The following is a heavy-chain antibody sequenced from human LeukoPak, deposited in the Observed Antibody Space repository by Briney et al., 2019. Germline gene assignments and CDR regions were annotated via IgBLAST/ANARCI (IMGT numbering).Heavy chain of an antibody. Sequence: GGSLRLSCAASGFTFISYWIHCGRQALWEGLVWVSRINTDGSSTSYADSVKGRFTISRVNAKNTLYVQMNSLRAEDTAVYYCASLAGATEFDSWGQGTLVTVSS. V-gene: IGHV3-74*01. J-gene: IGHJ4*02. CDR1: GFTFISYW. D-gene: IGHD1-26*01. CDR3: ASLAGATEFDS. CDR2: INTDGSST.